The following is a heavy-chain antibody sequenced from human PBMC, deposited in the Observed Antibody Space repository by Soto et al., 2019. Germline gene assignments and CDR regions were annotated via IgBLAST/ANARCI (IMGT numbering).Heavy chain of an antibody. D-gene: IGHD2-2*01. V-gene: IGHV3-23*01. CDR1: GFTFSSYA. CDR3: AKGSDPSRPYYFDY. Sequence: EVQLLESGGGLVQPGGSLRLSCAASGFTFSSYAMAWVRQTPGKGLEWVSAITGSGGSTYYADSVKGRFTISRDNSKNTLYLQMNTLGAEDTAVYYCAKGSDPSRPYYFDYWGQGALVTVSS. CDR2: ITGSGGST. J-gene: IGHJ4*02.